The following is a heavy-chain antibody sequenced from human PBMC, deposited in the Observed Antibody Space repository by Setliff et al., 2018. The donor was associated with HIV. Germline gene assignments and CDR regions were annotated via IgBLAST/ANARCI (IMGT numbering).Heavy chain of an antibody. Sequence: GGSLRLSCAASGFTFSSYWMHWVRQAPGKGLVWVSALSGSGGSTYYADSVKGRFTISRDNSKNTLYMQMNSLRAEDTAVYYCARVLGAARRGAAAARGYFDYWGQGALVTVSS. V-gene: IGHV3-23*01. CDR2: LSGSGGST. CDR1: GFTFSSYW. D-gene: IGHD6-13*01. J-gene: IGHJ4*02. CDR3: ARVLGAARRGAAAARGYFDY.